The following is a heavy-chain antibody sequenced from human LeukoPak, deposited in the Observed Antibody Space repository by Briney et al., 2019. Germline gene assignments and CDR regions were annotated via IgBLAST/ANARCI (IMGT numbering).Heavy chain of an antibody. J-gene: IGHJ3*02. CDR2: IYYSGST. CDR1: GDSISSYY. Sequence: PSETLSLTRTVSGDSISSYYWSWIRQPPGKGLEWIGYIYYSGSTNYSPSLKSRVTISVDTSKNQFSLKLSSVTAADTAVYYCARSERIIMILGGAFDIWGQGTVVTVSS. CDR3: ARSERIIMILGGAFDI. D-gene: IGHD3-22*01. V-gene: IGHV4-59*08.